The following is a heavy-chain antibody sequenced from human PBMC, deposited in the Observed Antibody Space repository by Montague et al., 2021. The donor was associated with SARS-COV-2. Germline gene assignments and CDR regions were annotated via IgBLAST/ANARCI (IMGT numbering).Heavy chain of an antibody. CDR3: ARVLGGYCSGGSCYRGWYFDL. J-gene: IGHJ2*01. CDR2: ICHSGST. CDR1: GGSISSSNW. V-gene: IGHV4-4*02. D-gene: IGHD2-15*01. Sequence: SETLSLTCAVSGGSISSSNWWSWVRQPPGKGLEWIGEICHSGSTNYNPSLKSRVTISVDTSKNQFSLKLSSVTAADTAVYYCARVLGGYCSGGSCYRGWYFDLWGRGTLVTASS.